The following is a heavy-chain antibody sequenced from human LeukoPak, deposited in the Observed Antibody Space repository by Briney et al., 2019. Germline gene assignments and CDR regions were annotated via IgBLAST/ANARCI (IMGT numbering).Heavy chain of an antibody. Sequence: SETLSLTCAVSGASMSSGGYSWSWTRQPPGKGLEWIGYIYRDGSTSYNPSLKGRLTISVDLSKNQFSLKLSSVTAADTAVYYCGRGSVAGTGLFDHWGQGILVTVSS. J-gene: IGHJ4*02. CDR2: IYRDGST. CDR1: GASMSSGGYS. V-gene: IGHV4-30-2*01. CDR3: GRGSVAGTGLFDH. D-gene: IGHD1-1*01.